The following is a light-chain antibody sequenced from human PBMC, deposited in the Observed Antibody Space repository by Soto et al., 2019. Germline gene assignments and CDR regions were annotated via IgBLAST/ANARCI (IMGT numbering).Light chain of an antibody. CDR2: DNS. CDR3: QSYDTNKSGV. J-gene: IGLJ3*02. CDR1: SSNIGAGYD. Sequence: QSVLTQPPSVSGAPGQRVTISCTGISSNIGAGYDVYWYQQLPGTAPRLLIYDNSNRPSGIPDRFSGSKSGTSASLAITGLQAEDEAEYYGQSYDTNKSGVFGGGTKLTVL. V-gene: IGLV1-40*01.